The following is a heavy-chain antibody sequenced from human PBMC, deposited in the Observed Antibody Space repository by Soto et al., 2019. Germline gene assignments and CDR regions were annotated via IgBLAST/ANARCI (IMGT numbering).Heavy chain of an antibody. CDR1: GYTFTNYD. J-gene: IGHJ6*02. CDR2: ISTYTGNT. Sequence: QVHLVQSGAEVKKPGASVKVSCKASGYTFTNYDINWVRQAPGQGLEWMGWISTYTGNTNYAQKLQGRVTMTTDTSPSTADMELRSLSSDDTAVYYCAGGYYYGSGRPTPGGMDVWGQGTTVTVSS. CDR3: AGGYYYGSGRPTPGGMDV. V-gene: IGHV1-18*01. D-gene: IGHD3-10*01.